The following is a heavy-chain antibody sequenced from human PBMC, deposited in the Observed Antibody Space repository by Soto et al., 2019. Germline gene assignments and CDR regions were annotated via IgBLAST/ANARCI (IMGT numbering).Heavy chain of an antibody. Sequence: KTSETLSLTCAVSGGSITSSNWWSWVRQPPGKGLEWLGQISHSGSTDYNPSLKSRVSISVDKSKNRLSLKLSSVTAADTALYYRASGDFSNFEYWGQGTLVTVSS. J-gene: IGHJ4*02. CDR2: ISHSGST. CDR1: GGSITSSNW. CDR3: ASGDFSNFEY. V-gene: IGHV4-4*02. D-gene: IGHD4-17*01.